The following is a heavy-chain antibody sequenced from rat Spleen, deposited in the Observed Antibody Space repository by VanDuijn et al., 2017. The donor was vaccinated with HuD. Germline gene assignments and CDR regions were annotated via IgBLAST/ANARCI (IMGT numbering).Heavy chain of an antibody. CDR1: GFTFNNYW. Sequence: EVQLVESGGGLVQPGRSLRLSCVASGFTFNNYWMTWIRQAPGKGLEWIASITNTGGSTYYPDSVKGRFTISRDDAKTTLYLQMNSLRSEDTATYHCSRVVGVRGNDASSYYGWYFDFWGPGTMVTVSS. CDR3: SRVVGVRGNDASSYYGWYFDF. V-gene: IGHV5-31*01. J-gene: IGHJ1*01. CDR2: ITNTGGST. D-gene: IGHD1-12*02.